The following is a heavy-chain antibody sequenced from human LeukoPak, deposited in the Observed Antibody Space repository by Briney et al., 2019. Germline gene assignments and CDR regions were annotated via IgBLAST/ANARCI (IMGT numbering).Heavy chain of an antibody. V-gene: IGHV3-48*02. Sequence: GGSLRLSCAASGFTFSSYSMNWVRQAPGKGLEWVSYISSVSSSVHYADSVKGRFTISRDNAKNSLYLQMNSLRDEDTAVYYCATGILGANGAFDIWGQGTLVTVSS. CDR1: GFTFSSYS. CDR3: ATGILGANGAFDI. J-gene: IGHJ4*02. D-gene: IGHD1-26*01. CDR2: ISSVSSSV.